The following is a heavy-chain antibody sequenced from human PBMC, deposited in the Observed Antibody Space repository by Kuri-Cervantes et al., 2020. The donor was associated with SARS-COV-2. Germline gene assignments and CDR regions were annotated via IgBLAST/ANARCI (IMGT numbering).Heavy chain of an antibody. CDR2: MNPNSGNT. J-gene: IGHJ2*01. D-gene: IGHD2-2*02. CDR1: GYTFTSYD. CDR3: ARGRKYCSSTSCYTVWYFDL. V-gene: IGHV1-8*03. Sequence: GESLKISCAASGYTFTSYDINWVRQATGQGLEWMGWMNPNSGNTGYAQKFQGRVTITRNTSISTAYMELSSLRSEDTAVYYCARGRKYCSSTSCYTVWYFDLRGRGTLVTVSS.